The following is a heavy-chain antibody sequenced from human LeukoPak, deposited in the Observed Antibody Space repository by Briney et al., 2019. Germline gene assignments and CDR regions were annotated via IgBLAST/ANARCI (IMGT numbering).Heavy chain of an antibody. CDR3: ARGRYYSDSSYYYFDS. D-gene: IGHD3-22*01. V-gene: IGHV1-3*01. CDR1: GYTFSDYS. CDR2: ISGGTGSP. J-gene: IGHJ4*02. Sequence: ASVKVSCKASGYTFSDYSMHWVRQVPGQAPEWMGWISGGTGSPKYSQRFQGRVTITRDTSARTAYMALSSLRPTDTAVYFCARGRYYSDSSYYYFDSWGQGTLVTVSS.